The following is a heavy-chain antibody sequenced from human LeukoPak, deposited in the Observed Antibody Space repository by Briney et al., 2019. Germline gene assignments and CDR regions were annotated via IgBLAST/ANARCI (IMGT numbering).Heavy chain of an antibody. CDR2: MYSGGST. CDR3: ARAPVTSCRGAFCYPFDI. Sequence: GGSLRLSCAASGFTVSSNYMSWVRQAPGKGLEWVSVMYSGGSTYYADSVKGRFTISRDNSKNTLYLQMNSLRADDAAVYYCARAPVTSCRGAFCYPFDIWGQGTLVTVSS. CDR1: GFTVSSNY. J-gene: IGHJ4*02. D-gene: IGHD2-15*01. V-gene: IGHV3-53*01.